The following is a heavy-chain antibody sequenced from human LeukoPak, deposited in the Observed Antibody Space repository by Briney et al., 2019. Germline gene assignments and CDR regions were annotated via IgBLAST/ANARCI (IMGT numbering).Heavy chain of an antibody. CDR2: IDYSGST. V-gene: IGHV4-59*12. CDR3: ARDSSRYWGYSDY. D-gene: IGHD2-21*01. Sequence: SETLSLTCSVSGGSISSYSWTWIRQPPGKGLEWIGFIDYSGSTNYNPPLKSRVTMSVDTSKNHFSLKLRSVTAADTAVYYCARDSSRYWGYSDYWGQGILVTVSS. CDR1: GGSISSYS. J-gene: IGHJ4*02.